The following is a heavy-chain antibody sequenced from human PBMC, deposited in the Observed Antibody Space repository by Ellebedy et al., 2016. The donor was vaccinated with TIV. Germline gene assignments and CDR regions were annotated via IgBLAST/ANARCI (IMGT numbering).Heavy chain of an antibody. Sequence: PGGSLRLSCAASGFTFSSYAMSWVRQAPGKGLEWVSAISGSGGSTYYADSVKGRFTISRDNSKNTLYLQMNSLRAEDTAMYYCARDRLLCSSTSCYGQYGMDVWGQGTTVTVSS. J-gene: IGHJ6*02. D-gene: IGHD2-2*01. CDR2: ISGSGGST. CDR1: GFTFSSYA. V-gene: IGHV3-23*01. CDR3: ARDRLLCSSTSCYGQYGMDV.